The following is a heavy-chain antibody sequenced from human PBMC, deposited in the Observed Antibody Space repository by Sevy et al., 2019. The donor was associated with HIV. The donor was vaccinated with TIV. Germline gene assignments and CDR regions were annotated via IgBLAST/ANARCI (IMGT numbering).Heavy chain of an antibody. Sequence: GGSLRLSCAASGFSFKTFGMHWVRQAPGKGLEWVAVMSYDGNNKYYTESVKGRFTISSDNAKNTLYLEMNSLRAEDTAVYFCARDLIAFAMYYADVSGYPSDYWGQGTQVTVSS. D-gene: IGHD3-16*01. J-gene: IGHJ4*02. CDR2: MSYDGNNK. CDR1: GFSFKTFG. V-gene: IGHV3-30*03. CDR3: ARDLIAFAMYYADVSGYPSDY.